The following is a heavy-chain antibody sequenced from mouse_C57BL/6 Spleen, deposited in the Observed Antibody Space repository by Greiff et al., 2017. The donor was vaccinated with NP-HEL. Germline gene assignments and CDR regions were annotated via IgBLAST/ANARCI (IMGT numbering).Heavy chain of an antibody. D-gene: IGHD2-4*01. CDR3: ARNGITTLYYYAMDY. J-gene: IGHJ4*01. CDR1: GFSLTSYG. CDR2: IWSGGST. Sequence: VKLMESGPGLVQPSQSLSITCTVSGFSLTSYGVHWVRQSPGKGLEWLGVIWSGGSTDYNAAFISRLSISKDNSKSQVFFKMNSLQADDTAIYYCARNGITTLYYYAMDYWGQGTSVTVSS. V-gene: IGHV2-2*01.